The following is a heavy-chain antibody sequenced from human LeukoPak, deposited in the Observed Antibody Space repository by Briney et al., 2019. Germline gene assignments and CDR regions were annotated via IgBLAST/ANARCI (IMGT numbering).Heavy chain of an antibody. D-gene: IGHD3-22*01. Sequence: SETLSLTCTVSGGSISSRSYYWGWIRQPPGKGLEWIGSISYSGSTSYYPSLKSRVTISVDTSKNQFSLKLSSVTVADTAVYSCVRHQRPNYYDRSGPPDYWGQGTLVTVSS. V-gene: IGHV4-39*01. CDR2: ISYSGST. CDR1: GGSISSRSYY. CDR3: VRHQRPNYYDRSGPPDY. J-gene: IGHJ4*02.